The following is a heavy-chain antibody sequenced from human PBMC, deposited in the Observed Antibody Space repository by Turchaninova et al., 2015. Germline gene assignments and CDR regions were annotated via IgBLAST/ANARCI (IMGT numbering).Heavy chain of an antibody. Sequence: GLVKTSETLSLTCTVSGVSVNSYHWSWIRQPPGKGLEWVGYVYYGGTTRYNPSLKSRVTLSVDTSKNQFSLKLKSLTAADTALYYCARETSPSGWHSLDYWGQGTLATVSS. V-gene: IGHV4-59*02. CDR3: ARETSPSGWHSLDY. J-gene: IGHJ4*02. D-gene: IGHD6-19*01. CDR1: GVSVNSYH. CDR2: VYYGGTT.